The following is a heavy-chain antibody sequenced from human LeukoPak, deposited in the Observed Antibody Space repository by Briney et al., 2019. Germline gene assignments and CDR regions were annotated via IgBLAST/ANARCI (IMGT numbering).Heavy chain of an antibody. D-gene: IGHD3-22*01. V-gene: IGHV1-2*02. Sequence: GASVKVSCKASGYIFTGYYMHWVRRAPGQGLEWMRWINPNSGGTNYAQKFQGRVTMTRDTSISTAYMELSRLRSDDTAVYYCARSYYYDSSGYLGELDFDYWGQGTLVTVSS. CDR2: INPNSGGT. J-gene: IGHJ4*02. CDR1: GYIFTGYY. CDR3: ARSYYYDSSGYLGELDFDY.